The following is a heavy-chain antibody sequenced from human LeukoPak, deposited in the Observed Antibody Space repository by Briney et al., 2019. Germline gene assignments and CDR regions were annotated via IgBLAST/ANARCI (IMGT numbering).Heavy chain of an antibody. CDR2: IKEDGSEN. Sequence: PGGSLRLSCAASGFTFSYYWMSWVRQAPGKGLEWVANIKEDGSENYSVDSVKGRFTISRDNSKNTLYLQMNSLRAEDTAVYYCTKQQLVQDWFDPWGQGTLVTVSS. V-gene: IGHV3-7*03. J-gene: IGHJ5*02. D-gene: IGHD6-13*01. CDR1: GFTFSYYW. CDR3: TKQQLVQDWFDP.